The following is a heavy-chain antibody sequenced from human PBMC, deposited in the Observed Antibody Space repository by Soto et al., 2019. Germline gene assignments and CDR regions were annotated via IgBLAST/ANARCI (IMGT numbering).Heavy chain of an antibody. CDR1: GYTFTGYY. D-gene: IGHD2-2*01. Sequence: GASVKVSCKASGYTFTGYYMHWVRQAPGQGLEWMGWINPNSGDTNYAQKFQGRVTMTRDTSISTAYMELSRLRSDDTAVYYCARVVVVQAAKRTHWFDPWGQGTLVTVSS. CDR3: ARVVVVQAAKRTHWFDP. J-gene: IGHJ5*02. V-gene: IGHV1-2*02. CDR2: INPNSGDT.